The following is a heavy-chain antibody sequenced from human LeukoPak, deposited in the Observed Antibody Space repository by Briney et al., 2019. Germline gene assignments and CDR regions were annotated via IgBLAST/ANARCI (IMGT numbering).Heavy chain of an antibody. V-gene: IGHV3-11*06. CDR1: GFTFSDYY. Sequence: GGSLRLSCAASGFTFSDYYMSWIRQAPGKGLEWVSYISSSSSYTNYADSVKGRFTISRDNAKNSLYLQMNSLRAEDTAVYYCGRALETGYSSSWYSLTFDYWGQGTLVTVSS. CDR3: GRALETGYSSSWYSLTFDY. D-gene: IGHD6-13*01. J-gene: IGHJ4*02. CDR2: ISSSSSYT.